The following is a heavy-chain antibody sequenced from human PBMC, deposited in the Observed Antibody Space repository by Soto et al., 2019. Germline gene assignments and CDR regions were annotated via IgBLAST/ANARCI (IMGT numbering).Heavy chain of an antibody. V-gene: IGHV4-34*01. Sequence: SETLSLTCAVYGGSFSGYYWSWIRQPPGKGLEWIGEINHSGSTNYNPSLKSRVTISVDTSKNQFSLKLSSVTAADTAVYYCASRPYYDFWSGYLNYYYYYMDVWGKGTTVTVSS. CDR3: ASRPYYDFWSGYLNYYYYYMDV. CDR2: INHSGST. CDR1: GGSFSGYY. J-gene: IGHJ6*03. D-gene: IGHD3-3*01.